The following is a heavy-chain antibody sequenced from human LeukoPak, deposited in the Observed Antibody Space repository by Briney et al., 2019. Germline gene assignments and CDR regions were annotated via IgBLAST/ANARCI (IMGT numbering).Heavy chain of an antibody. V-gene: IGHV4-34*01. CDR3: ARGRRITMIVVVITRVYYFDY. D-gene: IGHD3-22*01. CDR1: GGSFSGYY. Sequence: SETLSLTCAVYGGSFSGYYWSWIRQPPGKGLEWIGEINHSGSTNYNPSLKSRVTVSVDTSKNQFSLKLSSVTAADTAVYYCARGRRITMIVVVITRVYYFDYWGQGTLVTVSS. CDR2: INHSGST. J-gene: IGHJ4*02.